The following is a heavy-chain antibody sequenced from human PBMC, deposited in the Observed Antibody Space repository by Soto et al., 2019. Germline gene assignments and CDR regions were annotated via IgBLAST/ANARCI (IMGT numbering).Heavy chain of an antibody. Sequence: QITLKESGPTLVKPTQTLTLTCTFSGFSLSTSGVGVGWIRQPPGKALEWLALIYWDDDKRYSPSLKSRLTIPKDTSKNQVVLTMTHMDPVDTATYYCAHSMRYSSNRWFDPWGQGTLVTVSS. J-gene: IGHJ5*02. CDR1: GFSLSTSGVG. V-gene: IGHV2-5*02. CDR3: AHSMRYSSNRWFDP. CDR2: IYWDDDK. D-gene: IGHD6-13*01.